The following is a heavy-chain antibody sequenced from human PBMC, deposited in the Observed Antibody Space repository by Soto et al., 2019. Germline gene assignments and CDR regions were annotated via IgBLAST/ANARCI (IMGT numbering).Heavy chain of an antibody. CDR3: ARVAVATIEFDY. Sequence: PGESLKISCQISGDTFITYWIGWVRQMPGKGLEWMGKIYPPDSDTRYSPSFQGQVTMSVDKSISTAYLQWSSLKASDTAMYYCARVAVATIEFDYWGQGTLVTVSS. J-gene: IGHJ4*02. CDR2: IYPPDSDT. V-gene: IGHV5-51*01. D-gene: IGHD5-12*01. CDR1: GDTFITYW.